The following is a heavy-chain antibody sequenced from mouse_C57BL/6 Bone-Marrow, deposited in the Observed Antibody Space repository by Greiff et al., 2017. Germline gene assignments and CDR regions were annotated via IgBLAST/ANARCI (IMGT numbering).Heavy chain of an antibody. CDR1: GYTFTSYW. Sequence: QVQLQQPGAELVKPGASVQMSCKASGYTFTSYWITWVKQRPGQGLEWIGDIYPGSGSTNYNEKFKSKATLTVDTSSSTAYMQLSSLTSEDAAVYYCARPYYSNYWYFDVWGTGTTVTVSS. V-gene: IGHV1-55*01. CDR2: IYPGSGST. D-gene: IGHD2-5*01. J-gene: IGHJ1*03. CDR3: ARPYYSNYWYFDV.